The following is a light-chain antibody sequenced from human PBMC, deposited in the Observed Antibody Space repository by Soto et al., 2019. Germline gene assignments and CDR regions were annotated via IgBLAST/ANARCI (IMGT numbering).Light chain of an antibody. V-gene: IGKV3-20*01. CDR3: QPYGSSPPDP. CDR2: GAS. Sequence: GLTQSPATVSLSPGERATLSCRASPSVSSSYLAWYQQKPGQAPRLLIYGASSRATGIPDRFSGSGSGTDFTLTISRLEPEDFAVHYCQPYGSSPPDPFCQRTK. CDR1: PSVSSSY. J-gene: IGKJ1*01.